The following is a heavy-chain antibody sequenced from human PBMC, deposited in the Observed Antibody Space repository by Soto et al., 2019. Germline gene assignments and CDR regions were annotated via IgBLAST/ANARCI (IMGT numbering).Heavy chain of an antibody. CDR3: ARGDSYYDFWSGYSPGPNWFDP. CDR2: IYHSGST. Sequence: KASETLSLTCAVSGYSISSGYYWGWIRQPPGKGLEWIGSIYHSGSTYYNPSLKSRVTISVDTSKNQFSLKLSSVTAADTAVYYCARGDSYYDFWSGYSPGPNWFDPWGQGTLVTVSS. D-gene: IGHD3-3*01. V-gene: IGHV4-38-2*01. J-gene: IGHJ5*02. CDR1: GYSISSGYY.